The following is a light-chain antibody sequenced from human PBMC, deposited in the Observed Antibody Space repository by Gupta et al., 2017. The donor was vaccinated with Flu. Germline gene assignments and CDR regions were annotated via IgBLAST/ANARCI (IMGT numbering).Light chain of an antibody. CDR2: GAS. V-gene: IGKV3-20*01. Sequence: GTLSLSPGERVALSCRASQSVSSSYLAWYQQKPGQAPRLLIYGASYRATAIPDRFSGSGYGTDLTLTISRLEPEDFAVYYCQQYGSSPFTFGGGTKVEIK. CDR3: QQYGSSPFT. CDR1: QSVSSSY. J-gene: IGKJ4*01.